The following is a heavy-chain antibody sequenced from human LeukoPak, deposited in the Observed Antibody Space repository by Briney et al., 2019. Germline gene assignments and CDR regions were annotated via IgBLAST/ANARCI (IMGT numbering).Heavy chain of an antibody. CDR3: ARDYGSGRITYYFDY. V-gene: IGHV3-21*01. CDR1: GFTFSSYS. CDR2: ISSSSSYI. D-gene: IGHD6-19*01. Sequence: GGSLRPSCAASGFTFSSYSMNWVRQAPGKGLEWVSSISSSSSYIYYADSVKGRFTISRDNAKNSLYLQMNSLRAEDTAVHYCARDYGSGRITYYFDYWGQGTLVTVSS. J-gene: IGHJ4*02.